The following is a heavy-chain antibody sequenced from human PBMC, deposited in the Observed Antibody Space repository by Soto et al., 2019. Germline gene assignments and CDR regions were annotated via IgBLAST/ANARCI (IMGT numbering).Heavy chain of an antibody. D-gene: IGHD2-21*02. CDR3: ARAETTYCGGDCYSWGSLDY. V-gene: IGHV3-33*01. CDR1: GFTFSSYG. Sequence: PGGSLRLSCAASGFTFSSYGMHWVRQAPGKGLEWVAVIWYDGSNKYYADSVKGRFTISRDNSKNTLYLQMNSLRAEDTAVYYCARAETTYCGGDCYSWGSLDYWGQGTLVTVSS. CDR2: IWYDGSNK. J-gene: IGHJ4*02.